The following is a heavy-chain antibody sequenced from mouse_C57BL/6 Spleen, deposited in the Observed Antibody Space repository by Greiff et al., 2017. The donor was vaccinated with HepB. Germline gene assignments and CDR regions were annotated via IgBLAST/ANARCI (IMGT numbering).Heavy chain of an antibody. D-gene: IGHD6-1*01. J-gene: IGHJ4*01. CDR1: GYTFTSYW. CDR2: IDPSDSET. CDR3: GGGEPDAMDY. V-gene: IGHV1-52*01. Sequence: VQLQQPGAELVRPGSSVKLSCKASGYTFTSYWMHWVKQRPIQGLEWIGNIDPSDSETHYNQKFKDKATLTVDKSSSTAYMQLSSLTSEDSAVDYCGGGEPDAMDYWGQGTSVTVSS.